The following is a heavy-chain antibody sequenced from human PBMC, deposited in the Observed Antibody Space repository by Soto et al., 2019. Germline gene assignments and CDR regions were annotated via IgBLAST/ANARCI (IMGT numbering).Heavy chain of an antibody. V-gene: IGHV1-18*01. D-gene: IGHD6-6*01. CDR3: ARDRAGKGSSSSKAWFDP. CDR1: GYTFTSYG. Sequence: QVQLVQSGAEVKKPGASVKVSCKASGYTFTSYGISWVRQAPGQGLEWMGWISAYHGNTNYAQKLQGRVTMTTDTSTSTAYMELRSLRSDATAVYYCARDRAGKGSSSSKAWFDPWGQGTLVTVSS. CDR2: ISAYHGNT. J-gene: IGHJ5*02.